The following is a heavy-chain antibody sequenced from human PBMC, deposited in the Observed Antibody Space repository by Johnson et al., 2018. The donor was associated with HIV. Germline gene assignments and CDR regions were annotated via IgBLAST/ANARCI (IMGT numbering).Heavy chain of an antibody. CDR1: GFTFSDYY. D-gene: IGHD6-19*01. V-gene: IGHV3-11*04. J-gene: IGHJ3*02. CDR3: ARAMYTSGWSYDAFDI. Sequence: QVQLVESGGGLVQPGRSLRLSCAASGFTFSDYYMSWIRQAPGKGLEWVSYISSSGSTIYYADSVKGRFTISRDDSQNTAYLQMNSLKTEDTAVYYCARAMYTSGWSYDAFDIWGQGTKVTVSS. CDR2: ISSSGSTI.